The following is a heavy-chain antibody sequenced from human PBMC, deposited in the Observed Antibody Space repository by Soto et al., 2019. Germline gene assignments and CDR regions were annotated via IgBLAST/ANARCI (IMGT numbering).Heavy chain of an antibody. V-gene: IGHV3-74*01. D-gene: IGHD3-10*01. CDR1: GFTFSSYW. CDR3: ARDGPGGGGMDV. Sequence: GGSLRLSCAASGFTFSSYWMHWVRQAPGKGLVWVSRINSDGSSTNYADSVKGRFTISRDNAKNTLYLQMNSLRAEDTAVYYCARDGPGGGGMDVWGQGTTVTVSS. J-gene: IGHJ6*02. CDR2: INSDGSST.